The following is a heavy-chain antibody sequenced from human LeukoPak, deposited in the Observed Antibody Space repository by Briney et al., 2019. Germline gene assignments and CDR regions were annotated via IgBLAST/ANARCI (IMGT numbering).Heavy chain of an antibody. V-gene: IGHV4-59*05. D-gene: IGHD1-14*01. CDR2: IYYSGST. CDR3: ATLTPYDPEGDY. J-gene: IGHJ4*02. Sequence: SETLSLTCTVSTVSGGSISSYYWSWIRQPPGKGLEWIGSIYYSGSTYYNPSLKSRVTISVDTFKNQFSLKLSSVTAADTAVYYCATLTPYDPEGDYWGQGTLVTVSS. CDR1: STVSGGSISSYY.